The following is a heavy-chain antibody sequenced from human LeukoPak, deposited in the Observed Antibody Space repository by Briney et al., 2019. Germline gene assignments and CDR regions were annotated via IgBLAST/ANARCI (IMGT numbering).Heavy chain of an antibody. CDR1: AFTFSSYG. J-gene: IGHJ3*02. D-gene: IGHD2-2*01. Sequence: GGSLRLSCAASAFTFSSYGMHWVRQAPGKGLEWVSAISGSGGSAYYADSARGRFTISRDNSKNTLYLQMNSLRAEDTAVYYCAKDLDEYCTSTSCYDAFDIWGQGTMVTVSS. CDR3: AKDLDEYCTSTSCYDAFDI. CDR2: ISGSGGSA. V-gene: IGHV3-23*01.